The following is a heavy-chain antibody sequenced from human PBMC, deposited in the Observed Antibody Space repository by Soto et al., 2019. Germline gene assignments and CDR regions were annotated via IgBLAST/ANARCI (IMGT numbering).Heavy chain of an antibody. V-gene: IGHV4-39*01. CDR2: IYYSGST. CDR1: GGSISSSSYY. J-gene: IGHJ5*02. D-gene: IGHD4-17*01. CDR3: ARHWAYGDYDRRGWFDP. Sequence: QLQLQESGPGLVKPSETLSLTCTVSGGSISSSSYYWGWIRQPPGKGLEWIGSIYYSGSTYYNPSLKSRVTISVDTSKNQFSLKLSSVTAADTAVYYCARHWAYGDYDRRGWFDPWGQGTLVTVSS.